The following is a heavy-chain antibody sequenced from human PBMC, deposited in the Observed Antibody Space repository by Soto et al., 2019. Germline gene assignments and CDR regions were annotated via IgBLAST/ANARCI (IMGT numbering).Heavy chain of an antibody. J-gene: IGHJ4*02. CDR1: GFTFSSYA. Sequence: QVQLVESGGGVVQPGRSLRLSCAASGFTFSSYAMHWVRQAPGKGLEWVAVISYDGSNKYYADSVKGRFTIYRDNSKNTLYLQMNSLRAEDTAVYYCARDNGYSYGEGYFDYWGQGTLVTVSS. CDR3: ARDNGYSYGEGYFDY. CDR2: ISYDGSNK. V-gene: IGHV3-30-3*01. D-gene: IGHD5-18*01.